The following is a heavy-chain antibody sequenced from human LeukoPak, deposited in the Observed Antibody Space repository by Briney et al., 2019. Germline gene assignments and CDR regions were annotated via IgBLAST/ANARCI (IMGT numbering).Heavy chain of an antibody. J-gene: IGHJ6*02. CDR2: IYSGGTT. CDR3: ARGWSGPLPDV. V-gene: IGHV3-66*01. D-gene: IGHD3-3*01. Sequence: GGSLRLSCAASGFTVSGNYMNWVRQAPGKGLEWVSVIYSGGTTYYADSVKGRFTISRDNSKNTLYLHMNSLRVEDTAVYYCARGWSGPLPDVWGQGTTVTVSS. CDR1: GFTVSGNY.